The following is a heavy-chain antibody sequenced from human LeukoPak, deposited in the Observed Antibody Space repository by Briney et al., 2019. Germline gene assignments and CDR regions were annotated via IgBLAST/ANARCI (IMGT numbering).Heavy chain of an antibody. V-gene: IGHV3-74*01. CDR1: GFTFRSYW. CDR2: INSDGSST. CDR3: ARLYGGYGDYYFDY. J-gene: IGHJ4*02. D-gene: IGHD4-17*01. Sequence: PGGSLRLSCAASGFTFRSYWMHWVRHAPGKGLVWVSRINSDGSSTSYADTVKGRFTISRDNAKNTLYLQMNSLRAEDTAVYYCARLYGGYGDYYFDYWGQGTLVTVSS.